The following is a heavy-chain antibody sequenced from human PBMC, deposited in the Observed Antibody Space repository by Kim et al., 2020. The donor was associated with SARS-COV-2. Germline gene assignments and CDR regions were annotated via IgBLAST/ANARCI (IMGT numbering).Heavy chain of an antibody. CDR3: ATGWRWVQLWTPPDY. J-gene: IGHJ4*02. CDR2: FDPEDGET. D-gene: IGHD5-18*01. V-gene: IGHV1-24*01. CDR1: GYTLTELS. Sequence: ASVKVSCKVSGYTLTELSMHWVRQAPGKGLEWMGGFDPEDGETIYAQKFQGRVTMTEDTSTDTAYMELSSLRSEDTAVYYCATGWRWVQLWTPPDYWGQGTLVTVSS.